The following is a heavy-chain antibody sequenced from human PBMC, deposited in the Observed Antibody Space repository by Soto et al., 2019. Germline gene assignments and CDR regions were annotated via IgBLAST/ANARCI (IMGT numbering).Heavy chain of an antibody. CDR2: IYWDDDK. CDR3: AHRVLRTVFGLVTTTAIYFDF. V-gene: IGHV2-5*02. J-gene: IGHJ4*02. D-gene: IGHD3-3*01. CDR1: GFSLTTSGVG. Sequence: QITLNESGPTQVKPRQTLTLTCTFSGFSLTTSGVGVGWIRQSPGKAPEWLALIYWDDDKRYSPSLKSILTITKDTSKNQVVLKMADLDPAETATYYCAHRVLRTVFGLVTTTAIYFDFWGQGTPVAVSS.